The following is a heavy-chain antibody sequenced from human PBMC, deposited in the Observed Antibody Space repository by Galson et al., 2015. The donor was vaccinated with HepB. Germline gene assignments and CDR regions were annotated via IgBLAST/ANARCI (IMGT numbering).Heavy chain of an antibody. D-gene: IGHD6-19*01. V-gene: IGHV3-30*04. J-gene: IGHJ4*02. CDR2: ISHDGRNK. CDR1: GFTFDGYS. Sequence: SLRLSCAASGFTFDGYSLHWVRQAPGKGLEWVAIISHDGRNKYYAYSMKGRFTFSRDNSKNTLYLQMNSLRSEDTAVYYCARERGAGWYEGLDYWGQGTLVTVSS. CDR3: ARERGAGWYEGLDY.